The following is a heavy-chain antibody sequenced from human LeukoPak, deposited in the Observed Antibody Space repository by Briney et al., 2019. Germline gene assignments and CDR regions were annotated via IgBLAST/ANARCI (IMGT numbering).Heavy chain of an antibody. V-gene: IGHV3-30*04. J-gene: IGHJ5*02. Sequence: PGGSLRLSCAASGFTFSSYAMHWVRQAPGKGLEWVAVISYDGSNKYYADSVKGRFTISRDNSKNTLYLQMNSLRAEDTAVYYCARAKPTRQQQLYWFDPWGQGTLVTVSS. CDR1: GFTFSSYA. D-gene: IGHD6-13*01. CDR3: ARAKPTRQQQLYWFDP. CDR2: ISYDGSNK.